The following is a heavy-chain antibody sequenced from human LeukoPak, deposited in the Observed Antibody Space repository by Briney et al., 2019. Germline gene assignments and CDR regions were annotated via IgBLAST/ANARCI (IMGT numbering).Heavy chain of an antibody. Sequence: GESLRLSCGASRFDFSSYGMHWVRQAPGKGLEWVAFIRYDGSKKYYADSLKGRFTISRDNAKKSLYLQMNSLRAEDTAVYYCARDLGYGGDFDYWGQGTLVTVSS. V-gene: IGHV3-30*02. CDR1: RFDFSSYG. CDR3: ARDLGYGGDFDY. J-gene: IGHJ4*02. D-gene: IGHD4-23*01. CDR2: IRYDGSKK.